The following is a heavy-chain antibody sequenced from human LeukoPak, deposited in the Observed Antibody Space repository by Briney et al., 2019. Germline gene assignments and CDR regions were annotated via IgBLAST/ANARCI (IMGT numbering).Heavy chain of an antibody. J-gene: IGHJ4*02. CDR2: IYYSGST. V-gene: IGHV4-61*01. CDR1: GGSVSSGSYY. Sequence: PSENLSLNCTVPGGSVSSGSYYWSWIRQPPGKGLEWIGYIYYSGSTNYNPSLMSRVTISVDTSKNQFSLKLSSVTAADTAVYHCAREAMYSYGNNFDYWGQGTLVTVSS. CDR3: AREAMYSYGNNFDY. D-gene: IGHD5-18*01.